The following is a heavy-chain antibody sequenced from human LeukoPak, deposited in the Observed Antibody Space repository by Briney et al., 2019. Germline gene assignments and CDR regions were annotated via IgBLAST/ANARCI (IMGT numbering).Heavy chain of an antibody. D-gene: IGHD1-26*01. V-gene: IGHV4-39*01. CDR2: IHYSGST. CDR3: ASHSGRYRDAFEM. J-gene: IGHJ3*02. Sequence: SETLSPTCTVSGGSISTNTYYWGWMRRPPGKGLEWIGIIHYSGSTYYTPSLKSRVTISIDTSKNQFSLKVNSMTATDTAVYYCASHSGRYRDAFEMWGQGTMVTVSS. CDR1: GGSISTNTYY.